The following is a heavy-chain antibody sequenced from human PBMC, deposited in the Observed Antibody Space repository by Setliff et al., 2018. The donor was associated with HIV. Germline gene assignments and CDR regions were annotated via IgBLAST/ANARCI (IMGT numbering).Heavy chain of an antibody. CDR1: GDSISSSVYY. V-gene: IGHV4-61*08. CDR2: INHSGST. J-gene: IGHJ5*02. CDR3: ATYADRESNRFDP. D-gene: IGHD3-10*01. Sequence: SETLSLTCTVSGDSISSSVYYWSWIRQPPGKGLEWIGEINHSGSTNYNPSLKSRVTISVDTSKNQFSLKLSSVTAADTAVYYCATYADRESNRFDPWGQGILVTVSS.